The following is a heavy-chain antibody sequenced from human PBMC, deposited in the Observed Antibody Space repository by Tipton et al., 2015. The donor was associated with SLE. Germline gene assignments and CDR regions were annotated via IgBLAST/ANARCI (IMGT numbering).Heavy chain of an antibody. V-gene: IGHV4-34*01. CDR2: ITHSGST. CDR3: ARGGGWELWYFDY. D-gene: IGHD1-26*01. J-gene: IGHJ4*02. CDR1: GGSFSGYY. Sequence: TLSLTCAVYGGSFSGYYWSWIRQPPGKGLEWIGEITHSGSTNYNPSLKSRVTISVDTSKNQFSLKLSPVTAADTAVYYCARGGGWELWYFDYWGQGTLVTVSS.